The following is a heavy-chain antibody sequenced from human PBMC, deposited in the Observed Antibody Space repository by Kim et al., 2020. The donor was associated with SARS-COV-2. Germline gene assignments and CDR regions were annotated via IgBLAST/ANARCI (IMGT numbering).Heavy chain of an antibody. Sequence: SETLSLTCAVSGGSISSDNWWSWVRQAPGKGLEWIGEVYHNGHTNYSPSLKSRVTISVDKSKSQFSLSLKFVTAADTAVYYCARGVSGGSGGYGGSDRFDIWGHGTRVALSS. CDR3: ARGVSGGSGGYGGSDRFDI. D-gene: IGHD3-10*01. CDR1: GGSISSDNW. V-gene: IGHV4-4*02. CDR2: VYHNGHT. J-gene: IGHJ3*02.